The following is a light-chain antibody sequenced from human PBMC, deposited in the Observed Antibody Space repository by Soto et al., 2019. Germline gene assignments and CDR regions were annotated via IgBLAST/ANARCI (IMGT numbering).Light chain of an antibody. CDR2: GAS. J-gene: IGKJ1*01. CDR3: QQYCSSPLT. CDR1: EGVASNY. Sequence: VVLTQAPGTLSLSPGERATLSCRASEGVASNYLARYQQKRGQAPRLLFYGASSRATGVPDTFSGRGSGTDFTLSISRPEPDEAAVFYCQQYCSSPLTSGQGTRVEIK. V-gene: IGKV3-20*01.